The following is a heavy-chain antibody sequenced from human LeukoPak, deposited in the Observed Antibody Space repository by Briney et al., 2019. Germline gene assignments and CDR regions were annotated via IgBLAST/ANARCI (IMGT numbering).Heavy chain of an antibody. CDR3: AKDPSGRYKFDPAPDY. CDR1: GFTFSSYG. CDR2: IRYDGSNK. J-gene: IGHJ4*02. Sequence: GGSLRLSCAASGFTFSSYGMHWVRQAPGKGLEWVAFIRYDGSNKYYADSVKGRFTISRDNSKNTLYLQMNSLRAEGTAVYYCAKDPSGRYKFDPAPDYWGQGTLVTVSS. D-gene: IGHD6-19*01. V-gene: IGHV3-30*02.